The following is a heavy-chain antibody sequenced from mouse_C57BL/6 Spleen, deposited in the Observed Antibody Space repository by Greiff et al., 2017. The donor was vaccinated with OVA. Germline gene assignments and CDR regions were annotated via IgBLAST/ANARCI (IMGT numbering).Heavy chain of an antibody. CDR3: ARFYDGYPYYYAMDY. D-gene: IGHD2-3*01. J-gene: IGHJ4*01. V-gene: IGHV1-82*01. CDR2: IYPGDGDT. CDR1: GYAFSSSW. Sequence: QVQLKESGPELVKPGASVKISCKASGYAFSSSWMNWVKQRPGKGLEWIGRIYPGDGDTNYNGKFKGKATLTADKSSSPAYMQLSSLTSEDSAVYFCARFYDGYPYYYAMDYWGQGTSVTVAS.